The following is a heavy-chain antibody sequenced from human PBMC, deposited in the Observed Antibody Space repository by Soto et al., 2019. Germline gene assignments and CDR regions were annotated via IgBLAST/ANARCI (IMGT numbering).Heavy chain of an antibody. CDR3: ARGLATGFGSSSWGAFDI. D-gene: IGHD6-6*01. CDR1: GGSFSGYY. V-gene: IGHV4-34*01. CDR2: INHSGST. Sequence: QVQLQQWGAGLLKPSETLSLTCAVYGGSFSGYYWSWIRQPPGKGLEWIGEINHSGSTNYNPSLKSRVTISVDTSKNQFSLKLSSVTAADTAVYYCARGLATGFGSSSWGAFDIWGQGTMVTVSS. J-gene: IGHJ3*02.